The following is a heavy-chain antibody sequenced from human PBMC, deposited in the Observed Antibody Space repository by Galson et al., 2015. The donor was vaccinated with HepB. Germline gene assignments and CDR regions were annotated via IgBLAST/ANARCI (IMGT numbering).Heavy chain of an antibody. CDR3: ARQGLDDSSGPIPNLGAFDI. V-gene: IGHV1-69*13. D-gene: IGHD3-22*01. J-gene: IGHJ3*02. CDR2: IIPIFGTA. CDR1: GGTFSSYA. Sequence: SVKVSCKASGGTFSSYAISWVRQAPGQGLEWMGGIIPIFGTANYAQKFQGRVTITADESTSTAYMELSSLRSEDTAVYYCARQGLDDSSGPIPNLGAFDIWGQGTMVTVSS.